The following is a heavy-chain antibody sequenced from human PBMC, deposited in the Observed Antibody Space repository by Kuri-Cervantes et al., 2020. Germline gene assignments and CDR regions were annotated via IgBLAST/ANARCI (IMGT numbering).Heavy chain of an antibody. J-gene: IGHJ4*02. CDR1: GGSISSYH. CDR3: ARDSGWYGVSFDY. CDR2: IYYSGST. D-gene: IGHD6-19*01. Sequence: SETLSLTCTVSGGSISSYHWSWIRQPPGKGLEWIGYIYYSGSTNYNPSLKSRVTISVDTSKNQFSLKLSSVTAADTAVYYCARDSGWYGVSFDYWGQGTLVTVSS. V-gene: IGHV4-59*12.